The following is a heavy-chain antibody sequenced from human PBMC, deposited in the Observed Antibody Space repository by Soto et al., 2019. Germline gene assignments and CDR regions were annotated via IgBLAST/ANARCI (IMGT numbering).Heavy chain of an antibody. J-gene: IGHJ4*02. CDR1: GGSISSYY. V-gene: IGHV4-59*01. D-gene: IGHD2-15*01. Sequence: SETLSLTCTVSGGSISSYYWSWIRQPPGKGLEWIGYIYYSGSTNYNPSLKSRVTISVDTSKNQFSLKLSSVTAADTAVYYCARKAVVAAPIDYWGQGTLVTVSS. CDR2: IYYSGST. CDR3: ARKAVVAAPIDY.